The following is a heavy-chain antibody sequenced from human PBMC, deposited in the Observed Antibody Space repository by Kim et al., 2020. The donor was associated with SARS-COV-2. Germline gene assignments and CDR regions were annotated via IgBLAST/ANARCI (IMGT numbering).Heavy chain of an antibody. CDR2: IYTSGST. CDR3: ARARYSGSYYQTLVGPYFDY. Sequence: SETLSLTCTVSGVSISSGSYYWSWIRQPAGKGLEWIGRIYTSGSTNYNPSLKSRVTISVDTSKNQFSLKLSSVTAADTAVYYCARARYSGSYYQTLVGPYFDYWGQGTLVTVSS. CDR1: GVSISSGSYY. V-gene: IGHV4-61*02. D-gene: IGHD1-26*01. J-gene: IGHJ4*01.